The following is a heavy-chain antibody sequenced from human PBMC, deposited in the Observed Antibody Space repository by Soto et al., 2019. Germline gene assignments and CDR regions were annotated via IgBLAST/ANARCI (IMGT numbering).Heavy chain of an antibody. V-gene: IGHV4-30-4*01. CDR2: IYYSGST. D-gene: IGHD3-22*01. Sequence: PSETLSLTCTVSGGSISSGDYYWSWIRQPPGKGLELIGYIYYSGSTYYNPSLKSRVTISVDTSKNQFSLKLSSVTAADTAVYYCARGGGAWYYDSSGYYPAPFDYWGQGTLVTVSS. CDR3: ARGGGAWYYDSSGYYPAPFDY. J-gene: IGHJ4*02. CDR1: GGSISSGDYY.